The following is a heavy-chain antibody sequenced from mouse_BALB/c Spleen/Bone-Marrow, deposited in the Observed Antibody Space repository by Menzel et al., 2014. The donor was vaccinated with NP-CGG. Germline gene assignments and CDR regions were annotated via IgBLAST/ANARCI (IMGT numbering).Heavy chain of an antibody. D-gene: IGHD1-1*01. V-gene: IGHV14-3*02. CDR1: GFNIKDTY. J-gene: IGHJ4*01. Sequence: VHVKQSGAELVKPGASVKLSCTASGFNIKDTYMYWVKQRPEQVLEWIGRIDPANGNTKYDPKFQGKATITADTSSNTAYLQLSSLTSEDTAVYYCALLLRYYAMDYWGQGTSVTVSS. CDR2: IDPANGNT. CDR3: ALLLRYYAMDY.